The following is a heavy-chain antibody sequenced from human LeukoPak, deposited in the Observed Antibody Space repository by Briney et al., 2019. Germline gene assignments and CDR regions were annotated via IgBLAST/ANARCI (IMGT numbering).Heavy chain of an antibody. CDR2: IYYTGSA. CDR1: SGSINNFY. J-gene: IGHJ4*02. CDR3: ARRSGIGETFEY. Sequence: KASETLSLTCTVSSGSINNFYWSWIRQPPGKGLEWVAYIYYTGSANYNPSLKSRVTISVDTSKNQFSLKLSSVTAADTAVYYCARRSGIGETFEYWSQGTLVTVSS. V-gene: IGHV4-59*01. D-gene: IGHD6-13*01.